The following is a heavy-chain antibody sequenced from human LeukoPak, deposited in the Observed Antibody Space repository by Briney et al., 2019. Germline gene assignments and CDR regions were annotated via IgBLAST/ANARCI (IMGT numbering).Heavy chain of an antibody. Sequence: GGSLRLSCAASGFTFSSYGMSWVRQAPGKGLEWVSAISGSGGSTYYADSVKGRFTISRDNSKNTLYLQINSLRAEDTAVYYCAGSMSQWDYWGQGTLVTVSS. CDR2: ISGSGGST. CDR1: GFTFSSYG. CDR3: AGSMSQWDY. V-gene: IGHV3-23*01. J-gene: IGHJ4*02. D-gene: IGHD2/OR15-2a*01.